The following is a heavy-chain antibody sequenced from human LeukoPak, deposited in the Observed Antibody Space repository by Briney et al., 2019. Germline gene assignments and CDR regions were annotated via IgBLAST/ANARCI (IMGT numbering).Heavy chain of an antibody. CDR2: INPSGGST. D-gene: IGHD2-2*02. Sequence: GASVKVSCKASGYTFTSYYMHWVRQAPGQGLEWMGIINPSGGSTSYAQKFQGRVTMTTDASTTTAYMELRSLRSDDTAVYYCVRDGHRLYDYYYYYMDVWGKGTTVTVSS. V-gene: IGHV1-46*01. CDR3: VRDGHRLYDYYYYYMDV. J-gene: IGHJ6*03. CDR1: GYTFTSYY.